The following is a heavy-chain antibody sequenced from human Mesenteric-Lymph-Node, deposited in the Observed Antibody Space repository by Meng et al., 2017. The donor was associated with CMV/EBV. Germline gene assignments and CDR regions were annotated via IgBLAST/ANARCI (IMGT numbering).Heavy chain of an antibody. V-gene: IGHV3-11*06. J-gene: IGHJ6*02. CDR2: ISSRNTYT. CDR3: AKEGDIVVVPAASNYYYYGMDV. D-gene: IGHD2-2*01. Sequence: GESLKISCAASGFTFSDYYMSWIRQAPGKGLEWVTSISSRNTYTHYADSVKGRFTISRDNTKNSLYLQMNSLRAEDTAVYYCAKEGDIVVVPAASNYYYYGMDVWGQGTTVTVSS. CDR1: GFTFSDYY.